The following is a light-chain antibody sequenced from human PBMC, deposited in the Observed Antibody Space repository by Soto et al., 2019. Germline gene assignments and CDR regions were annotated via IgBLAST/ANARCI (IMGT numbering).Light chain of an antibody. V-gene: IGKV3D-20*02. CDR2: GAS. CDR3: QQRSDWPWT. Sequence: EVVLTQSPGTLSLSPGEGATLSCRASQSVSSSYFAWYQQKPGQAPRLLIYGASSRATGIPDRFSGSGSGTDFTLTISRLEPEDFAVYYCQQRSDWPWTFGQGTKVDIK. J-gene: IGKJ1*01. CDR1: QSVSSSY.